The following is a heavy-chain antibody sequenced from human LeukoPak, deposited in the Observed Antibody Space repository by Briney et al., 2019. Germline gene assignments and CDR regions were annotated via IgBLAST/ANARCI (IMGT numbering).Heavy chain of an antibody. CDR1: GDSVTSYY. CDR3: ARLDCLGDGCYNH. D-gene: IGHD2-21*01. Sequence: PSETLSLTCSVSGDSVTSYYWSWIRQPPGKGLEWIGYVSSDGTTNYTPSLRSRVIMSVDTAKNHISLNLTSLTAADTGTYYCARLDCLGDGCYNHWGRGTLVTVSS. CDR2: VSSDGTT. J-gene: IGHJ4*02. V-gene: IGHV4-59*08.